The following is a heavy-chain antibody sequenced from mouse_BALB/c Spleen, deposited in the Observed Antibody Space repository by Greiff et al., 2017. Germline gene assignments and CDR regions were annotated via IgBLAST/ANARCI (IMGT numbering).Heavy chain of an antibody. CDR2: IWAGGST. V-gene: IGHV2-9*02. CDR3: ASYYDYDLAWFAY. CDR1: GFSLTSYG. Sequence: VQVVESGPGLVAPSQSLSITCTVSGFSLTSYGVHWVRQPPGKGLEWLGVIWAGGSTTYNSALMSRLSISKDNSKSQVFLKMNSLQTDDTAMYYGASYYDYDLAWFAYWGQGTLVTVSA. D-gene: IGHD2-4*01. J-gene: IGHJ3*01.